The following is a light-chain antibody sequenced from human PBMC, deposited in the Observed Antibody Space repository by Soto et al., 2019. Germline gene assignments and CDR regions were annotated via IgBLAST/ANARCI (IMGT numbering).Light chain of an antibody. CDR2: DAS. V-gene: IGKV1-33*01. J-gene: IGKJ5*01. Sequence: IQMTQSPSSLSASVGDRVTITCQASQDISKNLNWYQQKPGKAPKLLIYDASSLQTGVPSRFSGSGSATHFTFTIRSLQPEDVTTYYCQQYDNLLPITFGQGTRLEIK. CDR3: QQYDNLLPIT. CDR1: QDISKN.